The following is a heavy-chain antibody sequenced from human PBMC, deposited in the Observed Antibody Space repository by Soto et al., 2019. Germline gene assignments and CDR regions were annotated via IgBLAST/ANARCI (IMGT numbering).Heavy chain of an antibody. CDR3: AKDWVGGSNKYYFEY. J-gene: IGHJ4*02. V-gene: IGHV3-30*18. D-gene: IGHD1-26*01. CDR1: GFTFSSYA. Sequence: LRLSCAASGFTFSSYAMSWVRQAPGKGLEWVAGISHHGLKEHYADSVKGRFTISRDNSKKTVYLQLNSLRGDDTAVYYCAKDWVGGSNKYYFEYWGQGTLVTVSS. CDR2: ISHHGLKE.